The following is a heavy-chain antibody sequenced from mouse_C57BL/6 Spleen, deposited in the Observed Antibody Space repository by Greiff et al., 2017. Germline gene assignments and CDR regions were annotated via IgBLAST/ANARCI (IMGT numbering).Heavy chain of an antibody. CDR2: IYPGDGDT. V-gene: IGHV1-80*01. CDR1: GYAFSSYW. CDR3: ARRGTTRYFDV. J-gene: IGHJ1*03. D-gene: IGHD1-1*01. Sequence: VQLQQSGASVKISCKASGYAFSSYWMNWVKQRPGKGLEWIGQIYPGDGDTNYNGKFKGKATLTADKSSSTAYMQLSSLTSEDSAVYFCARRGTTRYFDVWGTGTTVTVSS.